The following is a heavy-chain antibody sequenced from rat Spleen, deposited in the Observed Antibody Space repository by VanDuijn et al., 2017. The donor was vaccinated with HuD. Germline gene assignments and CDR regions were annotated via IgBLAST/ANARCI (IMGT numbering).Heavy chain of an antibody. D-gene: IGHD1-6*01. J-gene: IGHJ3*01. CDR1: GFTFSSYW. CDR2: INTDGGST. CDR3: AKDMYTTDYYSYYFDY. V-gene: IGHV5-58*01. Sequence: EVQLVETGGGLVQPGRSLKLSCVASGFTFSSYWMYWIRQAPGKGLEWVSSINTDGGSTYYPDSVKGRFTISRDNAENTVYLQMNSLRSEDTATYYCAKDMYTTDYYSYYFDYWGQGTLVTVSS.